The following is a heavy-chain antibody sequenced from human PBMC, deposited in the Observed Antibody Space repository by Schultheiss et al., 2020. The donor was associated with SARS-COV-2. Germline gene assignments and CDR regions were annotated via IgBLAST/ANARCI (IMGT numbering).Heavy chain of an antibody. Sequence: SGPTLVKPTQTLTLTCTFSGFSLSTSGMRVSWIRQPPGKALEWLARIDWDDDKFYSTSLKTRLTISKDTSKNQVVLTMTNMDPVDTATYYCWGQSPPDYGMGVWGQGTTVTVSS. CDR2: IDWDDDK. CDR3: WGQSPPDYGMGV. CDR1: GFSLSTSGMR. J-gene: IGHJ6*02. D-gene: IGHD7-27*01. V-gene: IGHV2-70*04.